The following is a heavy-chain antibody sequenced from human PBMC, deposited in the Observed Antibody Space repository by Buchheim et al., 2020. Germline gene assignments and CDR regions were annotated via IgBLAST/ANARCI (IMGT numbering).Heavy chain of an antibody. D-gene: IGHD5-18*01. Sequence: EVQLVESGGGLVQPGGSLRLSCAASGFTFSSYWMSWVRQAPGKGLEWVANIKQDGCEKYYVDSVKGRFTISRDNAKNSLYLPMNSLRAENTVVYYCARVLGEQLWLFVDYYYGMDVWGQGTT. V-gene: IGHV3-7*03. CDR1: GFTFSSYW. CDR2: IKQDGCEK. J-gene: IGHJ6*02. CDR3: ARVLGEQLWLFVDYYYGMDV.